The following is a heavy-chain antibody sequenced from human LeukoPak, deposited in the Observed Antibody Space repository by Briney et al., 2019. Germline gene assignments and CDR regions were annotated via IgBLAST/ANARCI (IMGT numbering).Heavy chain of an antibody. CDR3: ARDPAVAFFDY. Sequence: SGGSLRLSCVASGFMFNNYGMNWVRQAPGKGLEWVAAISASGSATSYADSVRGRFTISRDNSKNTLYLQMNSLRAEDTAVYFCARDPAVAFFDYWGQGTLVSVSS. CDR1: GFMFNNYG. J-gene: IGHJ4*02. D-gene: IGHD6-19*01. CDR2: ISASGSAT. V-gene: IGHV3-23*01.